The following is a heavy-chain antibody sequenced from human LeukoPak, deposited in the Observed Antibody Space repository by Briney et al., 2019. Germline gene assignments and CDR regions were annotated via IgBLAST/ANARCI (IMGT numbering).Heavy chain of an antibody. D-gene: IGHD3-3*01. CDR2: IYYSGST. V-gene: IGHV4-59*01. J-gene: IGHJ4*02. Sequence: PSETLSLTCTVSGGSIGSYYWSWIRQPPGKGLEWIGYIYYSGSTNYNPSLKSRVTISVDTSKNQFSLKLSSVTAADMAVYYCARLGDFWSGYYYDYWRQGTLVTVSS. CDR1: GGSIGSYY. CDR3: ARLGDFWSGYYYDY.